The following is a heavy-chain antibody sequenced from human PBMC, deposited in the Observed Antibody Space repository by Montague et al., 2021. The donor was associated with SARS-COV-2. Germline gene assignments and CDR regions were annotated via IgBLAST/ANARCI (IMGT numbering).Heavy chain of an antibody. CDR3: ARGRITMIVVVPHNAFDI. Sequence: SLRLSCAASGFTFSGYEMNWVRQAPGKGLEWVSYISSSGSTIYYADSVKGRFTISRDNAKNSLYLQMNSLRAEDTAVYYCARGRITMIVVVPHNAFDIWGRGTMVTVSS. D-gene: IGHD3-22*01. CDR1: GFTFSGYE. CDR2: ISSSGSTI. J-gene: IGHJ3*02. V-gene: IGHV3-48*03.